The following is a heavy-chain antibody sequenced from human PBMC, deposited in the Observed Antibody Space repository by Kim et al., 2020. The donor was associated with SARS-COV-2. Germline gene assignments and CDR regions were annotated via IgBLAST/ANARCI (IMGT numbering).Heavy chain of an antibody. CDR2: IYTSGST. CDR1: GGSISSGSYY. J-gene: IGHJ3*02. D-gene: IGHD6-13*01. CDR3: AREWDEAAAVNGAFDI. V-gene: IGHV4-61*02. Sequence: SETLSLTCTVSGGSISSGSYYWSWIRQPAGKGLEWIGRIYTSGSTNYNPSLKSRVTISVDTSKNQFSLKLSSVTAADTAVYYCAREWDEAAAVNGAFDIWGQGTMVTVSS.